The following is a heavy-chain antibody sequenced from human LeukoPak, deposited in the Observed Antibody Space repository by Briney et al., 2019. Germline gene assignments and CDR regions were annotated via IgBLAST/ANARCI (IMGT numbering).Heavy chain of an antibody. CDR3: AELGITMIGSV. V-gene: IGHV3-48*03. CDR2: ISSSGSTI. CDR1: GFTFSSYE. Sequence: AGGSLRLSCAASGFTFSSYEMNWVRQAPGKGLEWVSYISSSGSTIYYADSVKGRFTISRDNAKNSLYLQMNSLRAEDTAVYYCAELGITMIGSVWGKGTTVTISS. J-gene: IGHJ6*04. D-gene: IGHD3-10*02.